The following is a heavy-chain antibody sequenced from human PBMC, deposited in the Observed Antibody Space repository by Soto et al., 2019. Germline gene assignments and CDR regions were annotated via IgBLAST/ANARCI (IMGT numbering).Heavy chain of an antibody. CDR1: GGSFSSYY. J-gene: IGHJ6*02. V-gene: IGHV4-34*01. CDR3: ARGLRAGFPYYYGMDV. CDR2: INHSGST. Sequence: PSETLSLTCAVYGGSFSSYYWSWIRQPPGKGLEWIGEINHSGSTNYNPSLKSRVTISVDTSKNQFSLKLSSVTAADTAVYYCARGLRAGFPYYYGMDVWGQGTTVTVSS. D-gene: IGHD3-10*01.